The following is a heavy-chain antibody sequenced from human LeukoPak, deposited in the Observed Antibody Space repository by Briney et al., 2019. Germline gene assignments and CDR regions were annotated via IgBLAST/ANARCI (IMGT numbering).Heavy chain of an antibody. D-gene: IGHD6-19*01. J-gene: IGHJ4*02. CDR2: ISSSSSYI. CDR1: GFTFSSYS. V-gene: IGHV3-21*01. CDR3: ARNLVSSGWYDY. Sequence: GGSLRLSCAASGFTFSSYSMTWVRQAPGKGLEWVSSISSSSSYIYYADSVKGRFTISRDNAKNSLYLQMNSLRAEDTAVYYCARNLVSSGWYDYWGQGTLVTVSS.